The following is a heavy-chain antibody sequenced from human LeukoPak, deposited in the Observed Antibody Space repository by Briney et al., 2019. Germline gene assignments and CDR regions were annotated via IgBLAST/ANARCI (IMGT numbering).Heavy chain of an antibody. J-gene: IGHJ4*02. D-gene: IGHD5-18*01. Sequence: GEALQISSQGSGYGFTTNWIGWGRRMPGKGGEWMVIIYPGYSETRYSPSFQGQVTFSPDKSITTAYLQWSSLKASDTAMYYCVRSRGYSYGYSYYFDYWGQGTLVTVSS. CDR1: GYGFTTNW. CDR2: IYPGYSET. CDR3: VRSRGYSYGYSYYFDY. V-gene: IGHV5-51*01.